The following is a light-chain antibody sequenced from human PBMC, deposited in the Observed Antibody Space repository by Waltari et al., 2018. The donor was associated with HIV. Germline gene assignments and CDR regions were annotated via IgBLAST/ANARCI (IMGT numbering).Light chain of an antibody. CDR3: PHHYTTPLP. Sequence: DIVMTQSPDSLAVSLVERATLHCKSSQSVLYSSNNKNYLSWYQQKPGQPPKLLIYWESGVPDRFSASGSGTDFTLTISSLQAEDVAVSSCPHHYTTPLPFGGGTKVAI. V-gene: IGKV4-1*01. J-gene: IGKJ4*01. CDR1: QSVLYSSNNKNY.